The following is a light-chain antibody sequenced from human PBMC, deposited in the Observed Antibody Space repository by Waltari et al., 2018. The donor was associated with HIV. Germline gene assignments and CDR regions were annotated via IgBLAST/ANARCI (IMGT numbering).Light chain of an antibody. CDR3: TSYISSSTPV. CDR1: SSHIGAYNS. Sequence: QSALTQPASVSGSPGQSITISCTGTSSHIGAYNSVSWYQHHPGKAPKVIIYEVTNRPSGVSNRFSGSKSGNTASLTISGLQAEDEADYFCTSYISSSTPVFGGGTKLTVL. CDR2: EVT. V-gene: IGLV2-14*01. J-gene: IGLJ3*02.